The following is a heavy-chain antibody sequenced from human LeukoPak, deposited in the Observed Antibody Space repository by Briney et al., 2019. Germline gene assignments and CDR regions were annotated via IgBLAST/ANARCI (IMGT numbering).Heavy chain of an antibody. V-gene: IGHV3-30*04. CDR1: GFTFSSYA. CDR3: ARDRAVYDEDAFDI. Sequence: TGGSLRLSCAASGFTFSSYAMHWVRQAPGKGLEWMAVISYDGSNKYYADSVTGRFTIPRDNSKNTLYLQMNSLRAEDMAAYYCARDRAVYDEDAFDIWGQGTMVTVSS. D-gene: IGHD3-16*01. CDR2: ISYDGSNK. J-gene: IGHJ3*02.